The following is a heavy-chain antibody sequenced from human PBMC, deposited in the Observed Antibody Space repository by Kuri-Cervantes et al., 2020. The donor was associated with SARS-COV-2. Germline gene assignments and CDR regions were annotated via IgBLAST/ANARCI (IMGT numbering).Heavy chain of an antibody. Sequence: SSVTVSRKACGGTCISYALTWVRQAPGRGFGGVGRIIPPFCTTNYAEKFRGRVTITADKSTNTAYMDLGSLRDEDTAVYYCARRDCTSSTCYEGTFDSWGQGTLVTVSS. J-gene: IGHJ4*02. CDR2: IIPPFCTT. D-gene: IGHD2-2*01. V-gene: IGHV1-69*06. CDR3: ARRDCTSSTCYEGTFDS. CDR1: GGTCISYA.